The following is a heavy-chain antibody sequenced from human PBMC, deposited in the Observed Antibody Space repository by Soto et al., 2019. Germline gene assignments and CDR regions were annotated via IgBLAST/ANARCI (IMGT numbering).Heavy chain of an antibody. CDR3: ARAVRLSGDSFDI. CDR2: IRTAAYGGTT. CDR1: GFTLSDYP. D-gene: IGHD1-1*01. Sequence: EVRLVESGGGLVQPGRSLRLSCTASGFTLSDYPMSWFRQAPGKGLEWVAYIRTAAYGGTTEYTASVKDRFTISRYDSEGIASLQMNSLKTEDTAMYYCARAVRLSGDSFDIWGQGTLVTVSS. V-gene: IGHV3-49*01. J-gene: IGHJ3*02.